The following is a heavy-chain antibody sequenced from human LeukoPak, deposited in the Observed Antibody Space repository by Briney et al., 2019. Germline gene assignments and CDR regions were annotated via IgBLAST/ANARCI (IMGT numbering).Heavy chain of an antibody. Sequence: SETLSLTCSVSGDSISSYYWSWIRQPPGKGLEWIGEINHSGSTNYNPSLKSRVTISVDTSKNQFSLKLSSVTAADTAVYYCARGITVAGRFDYWGQGTLVTVSS. D-gene: IGHD6-19*01. CDR2: INHSGST. V-gene: IGHV4-34*01. CDR3: ARGITVAGRFDY. CDR1: GDSISSYY. J-gene: IGHJ4*02.